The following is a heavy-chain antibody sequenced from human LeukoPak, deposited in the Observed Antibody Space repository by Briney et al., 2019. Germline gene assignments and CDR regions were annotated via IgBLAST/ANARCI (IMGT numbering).Heavy chain of an antibody. Sequence: ASVKVSCKASGYTFTSYDINWVRQATGQGREWMGWMNPNSGNTGYAQKFQGRVTMTRNTSISTAYMELSSLRSEDTAVYYCASFGYGDYRYYFDYWGQGTLVTVSS. CDR1: GYTFTSYD. V-gene: IGHV1-8*01. D-gene: IGHD4-17*01. CDR2: MNPNSGNT. J-gene: IGHJ4*01. CDR3: ASFGYGDYRYYFDY.